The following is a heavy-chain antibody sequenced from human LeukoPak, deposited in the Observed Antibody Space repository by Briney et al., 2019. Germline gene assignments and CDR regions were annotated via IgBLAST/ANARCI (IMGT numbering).Heavy chain of an antibody. CDR3: ARDHSGRFDP. V-gene: IGHV3-30-3*01. D-gene: IGHD6-25*01. Sequence: PGGSLRLSCAASGFTFSSYAMHWVRQAPGKGLEWVAVISYDGSNKYYADSVKGRFTISRDNSKNTLYLQMNSLRAEDTAVYYCARDHSGRFDPWGQGTLVTVSS. CDR2: ISYDGSNK. J-gene: IGHJ5*02. CDR1: GFTFSSYA.